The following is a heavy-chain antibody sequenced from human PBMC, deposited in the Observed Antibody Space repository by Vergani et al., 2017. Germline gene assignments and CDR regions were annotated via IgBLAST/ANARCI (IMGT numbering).Heavy chain of an antibody. CDR2: ISGSGGST. V-gene: IGHV3-23*01. D-gene: IGHD3-22*01. CDR1: GFTFRSYA. Sequence: EVQLLESGGGLVQPGGSLRLSCAASGFTFRSYAMSWVRQAPGKGLEWVSAISGSGGSTSYAHSVKGRFTISRDNTKTTLYLQMNSLRAEDTAVYYCAKDLVLAPYYYDRSPVRYFDYWGQGTLVTVSS. J-gene: IGHJ4*02. CDR3: AKDLVLAPYYYDRSPVRYFDY.